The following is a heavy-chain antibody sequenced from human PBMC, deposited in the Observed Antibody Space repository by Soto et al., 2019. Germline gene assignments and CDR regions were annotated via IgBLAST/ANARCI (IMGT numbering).Heavy chain of an antibody. D-gene: IGHD1-26*01. J-gene: IGHJ1*01. CDR1: GGSISSSTYY. V-gene: IGHV4-39*01. CDR2: IYYSGST. Sequence: QLQLQESGPGLVKPSETLSLTCTVSGGSISSSTYYWGWIRQPPGKGLEWIVSIYYSGSTYYNPSLKSRDTIYGDTSKNQCSLKLSSVTAADTSVYYCARQEGGSYYREYFQQWGQGTLVTVSS. CDR3: ARQEGGSYYREYFQQ.